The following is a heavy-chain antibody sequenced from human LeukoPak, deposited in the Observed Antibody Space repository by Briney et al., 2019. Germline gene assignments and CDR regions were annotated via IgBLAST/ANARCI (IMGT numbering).Heavy chain of an antibody. D-gene: IGHD2-21*02. Sequence: GGSLRLSCAASGFTFCGSVMHWVRQPSGKGLEWVGRIRSKTNNDATAYAASVKGRFTIYRDDSKNVAYLQMNSLKIEDTAVYFCTRRAYCGDDCYSGLDYWGQGTLVTVSS. CDR2: IRSKTNNDAT. J-gene: IGHJ4*02. CDR1: GFTFCGSV. V-gene: IGHV3-73*01. CDR3: TRRAYCGDDCYSGLDY.